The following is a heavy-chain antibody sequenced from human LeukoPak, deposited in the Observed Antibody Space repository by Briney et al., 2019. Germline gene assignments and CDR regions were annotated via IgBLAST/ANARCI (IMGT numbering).Heavy chain of an antibody. D-gene: IGHD6-13*01. CDR3: AGVIAESPHYYYYMDV. CDR1: AFTFSDHY. V-gene: IGHV3-11*04. CDR2: ISGTGLTR. Sequence: GGSLRLSCAASAFTFSDHYMSWIRQVPGRGLEWVSYISGTGLTRYYAESVKGRFTISRDNAENSLSLQMNSLRVEDTGTYYCAGVIAESPHYYYYMDVWGKGTTVTVSS. J-gene: IGHJ6*03.